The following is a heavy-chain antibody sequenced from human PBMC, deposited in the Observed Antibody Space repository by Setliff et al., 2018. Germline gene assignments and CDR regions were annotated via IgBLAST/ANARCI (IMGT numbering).Heavy chain of an antibody. Sequence: GESLKISCKGSGYSFSNFWIGWVRQMPGKGLEWMGIIYPGDSHTRYSPSFQGQVTMSADKSINTAYLQWSNLKASDTAIYYCARRGERFFNWFDPWGQGTLVTVPS. J-gene: IGHJ5*02. CDR2: IYPGDSHT. CDR1: GYSFSNFW. CDR3: ARRGERFFNWFDP. V-gene: IGHV5-51*01. D-gene: IGHD2-21*01.